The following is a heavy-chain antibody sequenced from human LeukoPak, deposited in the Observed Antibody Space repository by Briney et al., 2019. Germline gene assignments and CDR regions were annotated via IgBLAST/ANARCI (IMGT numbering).Heavy chain of an antibody. CDR1: GVSIGSNYW. CDR3: ARGHYDSSGYYSDYFDS. Sequence: SETLSLTCAVSGVSIGSNYWWTWVRQSPGKALEWIGAIYYSGRTNYNPSLMSRATISVDKSKNQFSLNVNSVTVADTAIYFCARGHYDSSGYYSDYFDSWSQGILVTVSS. CDR2: IYYSGRT. J-gene: IGHJ4*02. D-gene: IGHD3-22*01. V-gene: IGHV4-4*02.